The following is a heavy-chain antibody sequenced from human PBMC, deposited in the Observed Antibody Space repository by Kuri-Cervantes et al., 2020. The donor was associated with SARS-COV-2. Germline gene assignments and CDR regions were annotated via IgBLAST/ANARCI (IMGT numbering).Heavy chain of an antibody. CDR3: AKLFGVVVAGTLDY. CDR2: LGGSGEVT. Sequence: GESLKISCAASGFTFSSYAMTWVRQAPGKGLEWVSGLGGSGEVTYYADSVKGRFTISRDNSNNTLYLQMNSLRGEDTAVYYCAKLFGVVVAGTLDYWGQGTLVTVSS. D-gene: IGHD2-15*01. J-gene: IGHJ4*02. V-gene: IGHV3-23*01. CDR1: GFTFSSYA.